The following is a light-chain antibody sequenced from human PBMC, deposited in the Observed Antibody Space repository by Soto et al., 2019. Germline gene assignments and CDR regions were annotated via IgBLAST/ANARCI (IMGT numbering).Light chain of an antibody. CDR1: SSDVGTYNY. CDR3: CSYAGSPRYV. V-gene: IGLV2-11*01. J-gene: IGLJ1*01. Sequence: QSALTQPRSVSGSPGQSVTISCTGTSSDVGTYNYVSWYQQHPGKAPKVMIYDVSERPSGVPHRFSGSKSGNTASLTISGLQAEDEAYYYCCSYAGSPRYVFGTGTKLTVL. CDR2: DVS.